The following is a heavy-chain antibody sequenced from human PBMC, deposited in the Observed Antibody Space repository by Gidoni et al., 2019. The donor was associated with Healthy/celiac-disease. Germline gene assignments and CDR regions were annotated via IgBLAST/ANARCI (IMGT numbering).Heavy chain of an antibody. CDR1: GFTFSSYA. D-gene: IGHD3-22*01. J-gene: IGHJ3*02. V-gene: IGHV3-23*01. CDR2: ISGSGGST. CDR3: AKAYRGYDSSGYYYRGDAFDI. Sequence: GGGLVQPGGSLRLSCAASGFTFSSYAMSWVRQAPGKGLEWVSAISGSGGSTYYADSVKGRFTISRDNSKNTLYLQMNSRRAEDTAVYYCAKAYRGYDSSGYYYRGDAFDIWGQGTMVTVSS.